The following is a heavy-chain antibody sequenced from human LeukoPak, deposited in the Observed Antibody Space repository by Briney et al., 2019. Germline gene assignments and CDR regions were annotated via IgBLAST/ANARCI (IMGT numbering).Heavy chain of an antibody. CDR3: ARGGYSSGWPTYYYDSSGYSFFDY. Sequence: SETLSLTCAVYGGSFSGYYWSWIRQPPGKGLEWIGEINHSGSTNYNPSLKSRVTISVDTSKHQFSLKLSSVTAADTAVYYCARGGYSSGWPTYYYDSSGYSFFDYWGQGTLVTVSS. CDR1: GGSFSGYY. CDR2: INHSGST. D-gene: IGHD3-22*01. J-gene: IGHJ4*02. V-gene: IGHV4-34*01.